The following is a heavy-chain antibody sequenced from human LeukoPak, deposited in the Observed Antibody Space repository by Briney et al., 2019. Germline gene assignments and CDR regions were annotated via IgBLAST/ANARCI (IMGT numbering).Heavy chain of an antibody. Sequence: GGSLRLSCAASGFTVSSCSMNWVRQAPGKGLEWVSCISSSSSYIYYADSVKGRFTTSRDNAKNSLYLQMNSLRAEDTAVYYCARDLRSSGYYAFDYWGQGTLVTVSS. CDR3: ARDLRSSGYYAFDY. D-gene: IGHD3-22*01. J-gene: IGHJ4*02. CDR1: GFTVSSCS. V-gene: IGHV3-21*01. CDR2: ISSSSSYI.